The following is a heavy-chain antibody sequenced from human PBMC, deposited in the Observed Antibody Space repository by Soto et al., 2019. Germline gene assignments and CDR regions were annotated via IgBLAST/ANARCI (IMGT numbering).Heavy chain of an antibody. Sequence: PGSSLRLSCEASGFTVSRVSMNWVRQGPGKGLEWVASISSGSSDTWYADSVKGRFIISRDNAQNSLFLQMNTLRHEDTAMYYCARVAYWGPGTQVTVSS. CDR3: ARVAY. CDR2: ISSGSSDT. V-gene: IGHV3-21*01. J-gene: IGHJ4*02. CDR1: GFTVSRVS.